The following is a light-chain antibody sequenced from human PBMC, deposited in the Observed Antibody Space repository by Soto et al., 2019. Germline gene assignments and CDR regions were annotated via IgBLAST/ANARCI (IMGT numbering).Light chain of an antibody. CDR1: QALSTS. CDR3: QQTISFPWT. V-gene: IGKV1-12*01. CDR2: GVS. J-gene: IGKJ1*01. Sequence: DIQMTQSPSSVSASVGDRVTITCRASQALSTSLAWYQQRPGKAPELLIYGVSTLQTGVPSRFSGSGSGTDFILIISRLQPEDFATYYCQQTISFPWTFGQGTKV.